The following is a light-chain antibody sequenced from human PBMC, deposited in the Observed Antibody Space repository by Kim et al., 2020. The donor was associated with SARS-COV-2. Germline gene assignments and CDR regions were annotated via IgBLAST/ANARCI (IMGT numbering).Light chain of an antibody. J-gene: IGKJ2*01. Sequence: GDRVTISCQASQDINIYLNWYQQKPGEAPKLLISDASNLEAGVPSRFSGRGSGTHFTFTINSLQPEDIATYYCQQSGTFGQGTKLEI. CDR2: DAS. CDR1: QDINIY. CDR3: QQSGT. V-gene: IGKV1-33*01.